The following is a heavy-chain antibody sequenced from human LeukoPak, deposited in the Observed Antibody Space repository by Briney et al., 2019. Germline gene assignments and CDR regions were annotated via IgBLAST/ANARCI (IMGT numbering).Heavy chain of an antibody. CDR3: ARAFGLTDY. J-gene: IGHJ4*02. V-gene: IGHV3-74*01. CDR2: INTDASNT. CDR1: GFTFSRFW. D-gene: IGHD3/OR15-3a*01. Sequence: GGSLRLSCAASGFTFSRFWMHWVRQAPGKGLVWVSRINTDASNTIYADSVKGRFTISRDNAKNTLYLQMNSLRAEDTAVYYCARAFGLTDYWGQGTLVTVSS.